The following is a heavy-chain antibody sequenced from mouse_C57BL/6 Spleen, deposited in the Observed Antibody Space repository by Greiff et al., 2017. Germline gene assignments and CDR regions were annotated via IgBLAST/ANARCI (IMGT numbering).Heavy chain of an antibody. V-gene: IGHV5-17*01. Sequence: EVQLVESGGGLVKPGGSLKLSCAASGFTFSDYGMHWVRQAPEKGLEWVAYISSGSSTIYYADTVKGRFTISRDNAKNTLFLEMARLRSEDTAMYYCARRTGAFAYGGQGTLVTVSA. D-gene: IGHD4-1*01. CDR3: ARRTGAFAY. CDR1: GFTFSDYG. CDR2: ISSGSSTI. J-gene: IGHJ3*01.